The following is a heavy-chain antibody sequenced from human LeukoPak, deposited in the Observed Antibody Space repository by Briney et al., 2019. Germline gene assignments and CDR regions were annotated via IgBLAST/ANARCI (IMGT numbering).Heavy chain of an antibody. CDR2: ISSSSSYI. Sequence: GGSLRLSCAASGFTFSSYSMNWVRQAPGKGLEWVSSISSSSSYIYYADSVKGRFTISRDNAKNSLYLQMNSLRAEDTAVYYCARGAPSSGWYKAYYFDYWGQGTLVTVPS. CDR3: ARGAPSSGWYKAYYFDY. D-gene: IGHD6-19*01. J-gene: IGHJ4*02. CDR1: GFTFSSYS. V-gene: IGHV3-21*01.